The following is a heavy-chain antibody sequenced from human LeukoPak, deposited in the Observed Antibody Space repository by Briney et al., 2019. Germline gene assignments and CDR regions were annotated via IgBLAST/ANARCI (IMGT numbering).Heavy chain of an antibody. CDR3: ATLRDGYEFDH. Sequence: SETLSLTRTVSGGSISSYYWSWIRQPPGKGLEWIGYIYSSGSTNYNPSLKSRVTISVDTSKNQFSLKLSSVTAADTAVYYCATLRDGYEFDHWGQGTLVTVSS. J-gene: IGHJ4*02. D-gene: IGHD5-24*01. V-gene: IGHV4-59*01. CDR1: GGSISSYY. CDR2: IYSSGST.